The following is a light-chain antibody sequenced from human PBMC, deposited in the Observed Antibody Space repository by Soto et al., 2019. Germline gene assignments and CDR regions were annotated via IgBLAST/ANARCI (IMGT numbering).Light chain of an antibody. V-gene: IGKV1-39*01. CDR1: QSISTY. Sequence: DIQMTQSPSSLSTSVGARVTITCRASQSISTYLNWYQQKPGKAPKVLIYAASSLQSGVPSRFSGSGSGTNFTLTISSLQREDFATYYCQQTYSTPRTFGQGTKVDI. J-gene: IGKJ1*01. CDR3: QQTYSTPRT. CDR2: AAS.